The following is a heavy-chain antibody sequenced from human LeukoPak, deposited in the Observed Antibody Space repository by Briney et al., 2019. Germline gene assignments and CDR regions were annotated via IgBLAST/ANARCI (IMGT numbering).Heavy chain of an antibody. J-gene: IGHJ4*02. D-gene: IGHD3-9*01. Sequence: GGSLRLSCAASGFTFNTFNMNWVRQAPGKGLESVSSITSGGDYIYYADSVKGRFTNSRDNAKNSLSLQLNSLRVEDTAVYYCARGHYDVLAASYKWTPDYWGQGTLVTVSS. CDR3: ARGHYDVLAASYKWTPDY. CDR2: ITSGGDYI. CDR1: GFTFNTFN. V-gene: IGHV3-21*01.